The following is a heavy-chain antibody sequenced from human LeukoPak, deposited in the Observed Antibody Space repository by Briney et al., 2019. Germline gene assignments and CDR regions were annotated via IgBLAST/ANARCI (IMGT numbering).Heavy chain of an antibody. CDR3: AKLSGNYYYFDY. D-gene: IGHD1-26*01. Sequence: GSLRLSCAASGFTFSSYAMSWVRQAPGKGLEWVSGISASGGSTYYADSVKGRFTISRDNSKNTLYLQMNSLRAEDTAVYYCAKLSGNYYYFDYWGQGTLVTVSS. CDR2: ISASGGST. V-gene: IGHV3-23*01. J-gene: IGHJ4*02. CDR1: GFTFSSYA.